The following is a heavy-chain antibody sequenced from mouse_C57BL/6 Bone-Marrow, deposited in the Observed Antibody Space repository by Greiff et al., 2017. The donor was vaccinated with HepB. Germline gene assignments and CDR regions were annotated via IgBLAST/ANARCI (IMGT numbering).Heavy chain of an antibody. CDR1: GYSITSGYY. Sequence: EVKLVESGPGLVKPSQSLSLTCSVTGYSITSGYYWNWIRQFPGNKLEWMGYISYDGSNNYNPSLKNRISITRDTSKNQFFLKLNSVTTEDTATYYCANSLAMDYWGQGTSVTVSS. J-gene: IGHJ4*01. V-gene: IGHV3-6*01. CDR3: ANSLAMDY. CDR2: ISYDGSN.